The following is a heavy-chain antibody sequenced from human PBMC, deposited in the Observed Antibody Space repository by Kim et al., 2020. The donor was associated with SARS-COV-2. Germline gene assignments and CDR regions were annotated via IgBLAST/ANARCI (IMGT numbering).Heavy chain of an antibody. D-gene: IGHD3-10*01. CDR1: GFTFSTYG. J-gene: IGHJ6*02. CDR2: ISYDGSDK. V-gene: IGHV3-30*18. CDR3: SKDYFASGTYYLPFDDHYAMDV. Sequence: GGSLRLSCAASGFTFSTYGMHWVRQAPGKGLDWVAVISYDGSDKYYADSVRGRFTISRDNTKNMLYLQTNSLRPEDTAVYSCSKDYFASGTYYLPFDDHYAMDVWRQGTTVTVSS.